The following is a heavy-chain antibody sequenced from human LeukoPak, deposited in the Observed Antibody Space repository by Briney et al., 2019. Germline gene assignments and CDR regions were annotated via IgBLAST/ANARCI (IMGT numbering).Heavy chain of an antibody. J-gene: IGHJ4*02. CDR2: INPNSGGT. Sequence: ASVKVSCKASGGTFSSYAISWVRQAPGQGLEWMGWINPNSGGTNYAQKFQGRVTMTRDMSTSTVYMELSSLRSEDTAVYYCAREEYSGYDSSFDYWGQGTLVTVSS. D-gene: IGHD5-12*01. CDR1: GGTFSSYA. V-gene: IGHV1-2*02. CDR3: AREEYSGYDSSFDY.